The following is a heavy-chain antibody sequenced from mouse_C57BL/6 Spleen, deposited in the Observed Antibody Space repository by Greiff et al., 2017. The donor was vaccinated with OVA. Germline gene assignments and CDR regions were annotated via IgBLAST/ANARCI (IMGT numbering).Heavy chain of an antibody. CDR2: FHPYNDDT. D-gene: IGHD1-1*01. Sequence: QVQLQQSGAELVKPGASVKMSCKASGYPFTTYPIEWMKQNHGKSLEWIGHFHPYNDDTNYNEKFKGKATLTADKSSSTAYMKLSSLTSEDSAVYFCARVTNCYGSSYPWFAYWGQGTLVTVSA. CDR1: GYPFTTYP. V-gene: IGHV1-47*01. J-gene: IGHJ3*01. CDR3: ARVTNCYGSSYPWFAY.